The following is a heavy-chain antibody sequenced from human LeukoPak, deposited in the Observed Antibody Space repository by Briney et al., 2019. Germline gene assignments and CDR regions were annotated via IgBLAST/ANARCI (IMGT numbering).Heavy chain of an antibody. Sequence: GGSLRLSCAASGFTFSDYYMSWIRQAPGKGLEWVSYISSSGSTIYYADSVKGRFTISRDNAKNSLYLQMNSLRAEDTAVYYCARGGSNYGGNRRYHYYYYYMDVWGKGTTVTVSS. V-gene: IGHV3-11*04. CDR2: ISSSGSTI. CDR3: ARGGSNYGGNRRYHYYYYYMDV. D-gene: IGHD4-23*01. J-gene: IGHJ6*03. CDR1: GFTFSDYY.